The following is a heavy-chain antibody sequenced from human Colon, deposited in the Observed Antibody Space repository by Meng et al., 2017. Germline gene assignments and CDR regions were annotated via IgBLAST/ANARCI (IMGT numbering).Heavy chain of an antibody. Sequence: GGSLRLSCAASGFAFDTYAMSWARQAPGKGLEWVSSLGGGDDIFYADSVKGHFTISRDNPKNTLYLQMNSLRAENTAVYYCVKDRESYNSVWDAFDIWGQGTKV. V-gene: IGHV3-23*01. CDR2: LGGGDDI. J-gene: IGHJ3*02. CDR1: GFAFDTYA. D-gene: IGHD1-20*01. CDR3: VKDRESYNSVWDAFDI.